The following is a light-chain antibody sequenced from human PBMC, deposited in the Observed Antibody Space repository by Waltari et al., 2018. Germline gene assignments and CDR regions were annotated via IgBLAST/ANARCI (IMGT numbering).Light chain of an antibody. CDR3: QQYNDWPPWT. Sequence: DIQMTQSPSSVSASVGDRVIITCRASQGISNWLAWYQQEPGKAPKLLIYAASVLQTGVPSRFSGSGSGTDFTLTISNLQSEDFAIYYCQQYNDWPPWTFGQGTKVEIK. CDR2: AAS. CDR1: QGISNW. J-gene: IGKJ1*01. V-gene: IGKV1-12*01.